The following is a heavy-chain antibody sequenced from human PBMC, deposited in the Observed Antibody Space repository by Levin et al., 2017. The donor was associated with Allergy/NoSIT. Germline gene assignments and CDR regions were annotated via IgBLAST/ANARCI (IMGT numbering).Heavy chain of an antibody. CDR3: ARGDHYDSSYYGFDM. D-gene: IGHD3-22*01. J-gene: IGHJ3*02. V-gene: IGHV3-48*03. Sequence: GESLKISCAASGFTFSSYEMNWVRQAPGKGLEWVSYISSSGSIMCYADSVKGRFTISRDNARNSLYLHMSSLRGEDTAVYYCARGDHYDSSYYGFDMWGQGTMVTVSS. CDR2: ISSSGSIM. CDR1: GFTFSSYE.